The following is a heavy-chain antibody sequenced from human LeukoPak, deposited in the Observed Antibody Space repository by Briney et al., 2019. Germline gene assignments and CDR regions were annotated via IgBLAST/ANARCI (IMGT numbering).Heavy chain of an antibody. CDR2: ISTYNGNT. CDR3: ARDRTMIGGMDV. Sequence: ASVKVSCKASNYTFTSYGISWVRQAPGQGLEWMGWISTYNGNTNYAQKLQGRVTMTTDTSTSTAYMELRSLRSDDTAVYYCARDRTMIGGMDVWGQGTTVTVSS. CDR1: NYTFTSYG. D-gene: IGHD3-22*01. J-gene: IGHJ6*02. V-gene: IGHV1-18*01.